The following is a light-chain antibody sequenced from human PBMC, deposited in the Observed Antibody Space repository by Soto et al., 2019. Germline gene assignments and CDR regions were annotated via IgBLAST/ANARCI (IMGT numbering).Light chain of an antibody. Sequence: DIQVTQSPSSLSASVGDRVTITCRASQSITNYLNWYQQRPGKAPKLLIYAASRLEVGVPSRFSGSGTGTDFTLTISSLQPEDFATYFCQQTYNIPITFGQGTRLEIK. CDR1: QSITNY. J-gene: IGKJ5*01. V-gene: IGKV1-39*01. CDR3: QQTYNIPIT. CDR2: AAS.